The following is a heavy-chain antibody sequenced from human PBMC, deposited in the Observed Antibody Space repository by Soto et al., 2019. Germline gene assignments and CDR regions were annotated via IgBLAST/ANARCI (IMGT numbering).Heavy chain of an antibody. CDR2: INHSGST. D-gene: IGHD2-15*01. J-gene: IGHJ4*02. V-gene: IGHV4-34*01. Sequence: SETLSLTCAVYGGSFSGYYWSWIRQPPGKGLEWIGEINHSGSTNYNPSLKSRVTISVDTSKNQFSLKLSSVTAADTAVYYCARGRARGYCSGGSCSLSPFDDWGQGTLDTVSS. CDR3: ARGRARGYCSGGSCSLSPFDD. CDR1: GGSFSGYY.